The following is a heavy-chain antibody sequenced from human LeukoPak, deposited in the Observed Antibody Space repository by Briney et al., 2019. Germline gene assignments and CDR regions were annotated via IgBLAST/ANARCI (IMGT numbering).Heavy chain of an antibody. CDR2: IYSGGSA. Sequence: GGSLRLPCAASGFTVRSNYMNWVRQAPGKGLEWVSVIYSGGSAFNADSVKDRFTISRDDSKNTLYLQMTSLRAEDTAVYYCARNGEDTKNYYYYYGMDVWGQGTTVTVSS. J-gene: IGHJ6*02. CDR3: ARNGEDTKNYYYYYGMDV. CDR1: GFTVRSNY. D-gene: IGHD4-17*01. V-gene: IGHV3-66*01.